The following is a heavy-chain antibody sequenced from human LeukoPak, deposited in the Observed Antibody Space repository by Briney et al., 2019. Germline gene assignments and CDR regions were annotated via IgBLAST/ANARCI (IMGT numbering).Heavy chain of an antibody. Sequence: PSETLSLTCAVSGGSISSSNWWSWVRQPPGKGLEWIGEIYHSGSTNYNPSLKSRVTISVDKSKNQFSLKLSSVTAADTAVYYCARFGYPSTPIAAAAFRHWGQGTLVTVSS. D-gene: IGHD6-13*01. CDR1: GGSISSSNW. J-gene: IGHJ1*01. CDR2: IYHSGST. CDR3: ARFGYPSTPIAAAAFRH. V-gene: IGHV4-4*02.